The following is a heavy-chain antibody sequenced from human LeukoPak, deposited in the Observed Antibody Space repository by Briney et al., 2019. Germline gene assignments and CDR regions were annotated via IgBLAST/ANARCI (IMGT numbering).Heavy chain of an antibody. CDR2: INHSGST. Sequence: SETLSLTCAVYGGSFSGYYWSWIRQPPGKGLEWIGEINHSGSTNYNPSLKSRVTISVDKSKNQFSLKLSSVTAADTAVYYCARGRRFNGDLDYWGQGTLVTVSS. J-gene: IGHJ4*02. D-gene: IGHD2-8*01. V-gene: IGHV4-34*01. CDR3: ARGRRFNGDLDY. CDR1: GGSFSGYY.